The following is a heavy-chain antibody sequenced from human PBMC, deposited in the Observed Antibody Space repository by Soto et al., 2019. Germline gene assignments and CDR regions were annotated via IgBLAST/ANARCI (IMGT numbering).Heavy chain of an antibody. CDR1: GYTFTSYG. V-gene: IGHV1-18*01. J-gene: IGHJ5*02. CDR3: ARVKGRHCSSTSCYLTYSRFDP. Sequence: QVQLVQSGAEVKKPGASVKVSCKASGYTFTSYGISWVRQAPGQGLEWMGWISAYNGNTNYAKKLQGRVTMPTDTATSTAYMELRSLRSDDTAVYYCARVKGRHCSSTSCYLTYSRFDPWGQGTLVTVSS. D-gene: IGHD2-2*01. CDR2: ISAYNGNT.